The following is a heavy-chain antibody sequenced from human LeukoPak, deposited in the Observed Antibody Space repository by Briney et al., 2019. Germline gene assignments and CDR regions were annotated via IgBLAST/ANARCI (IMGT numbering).Heavy chain of an antibody. V-gene: IGHV4-39*01. J-gene: IGHJ4*02. CDR1: GGSISSSSYY. CDR2: IYYSGST. Sequence: SETLSLTCTVSGGSISSSSYYWGWIRQPPGKGLEWIGSIYYSGSTYYNPSLESRVTISVDTSKNQFSLKLSSVTAADTAVYYCATYNYDILTGYLHFDYWGQGTLVTVSS. CDR3: ATYNYDILTGYLHFDY. D-gene: IGHD3-9*01.